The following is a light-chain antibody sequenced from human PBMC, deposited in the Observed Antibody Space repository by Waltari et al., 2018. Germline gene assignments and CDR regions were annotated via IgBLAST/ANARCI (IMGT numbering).Light chain of an antibody. J-gene: IGLJ3*02. Sequence: QAVLTHPPSTSGAPGQMVSLSFSGTTSNIGSNTVNWYQQLPRTAPKLLISSDYQRPSGVPDRFFGSRSGTSASLAISGLLSEDEADYYCATWDDSLNGWVFGGGTKLTFL. CDR2: SDY. CDR3: ATWDDSLNGWV. CDR1: TSNIGSNT. V-gene: IGLV1-44*01.